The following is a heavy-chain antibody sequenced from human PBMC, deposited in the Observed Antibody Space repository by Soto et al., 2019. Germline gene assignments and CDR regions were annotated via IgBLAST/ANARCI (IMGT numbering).Heavy chain of an antibody. J-gene: IGHJ6*02. V-gene: IGHV4-30-4*01. D-gene: IGHD3-9*01. CDR1: GGSISSGDYF. CDR2: ISSIGST. CDR3: ARGLVIRPYYYHGMDV. Sequence: LSLTCTVSGGSISSGDYFWSWIRQSPGKGLEWIGYISSIGSTYYNPSLKSRVSVSRDTSKNQFSLKLSSVTTTDTAVYYCARGLVIRPYYYHGMDVWGQGTTVT.